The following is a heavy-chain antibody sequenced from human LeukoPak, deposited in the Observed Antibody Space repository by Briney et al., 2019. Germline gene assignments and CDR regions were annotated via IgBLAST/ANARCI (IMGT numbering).Heavy chain of an antibody. CDR2: IYYSGST. J-gene: IGHJ5*02. Sequence: PSETLSLTCTVSGGSVSSGSYYWSWIRQPPGQGLEWIGYIYYSGSTKYNPSLKSRVTMSVDTSKNQFSLKVTSVTAADTAVYYCATTIYGDYNWFDPWGQGTLVTVSS. CDR1: GGSVSSGSYY. V-gene: IGHV4-61*01. CDR3: ATTIYGDYNWFDP. D-gene: IGHD4-17*01.